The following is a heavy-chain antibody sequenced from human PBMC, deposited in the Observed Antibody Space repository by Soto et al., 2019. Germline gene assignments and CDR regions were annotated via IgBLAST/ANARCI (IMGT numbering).Heavy chain of an antibody. Sequence: ASVKVSCKVSGYTLTELSMHWVRQAPGKGLEWMGGFDPEDGETIYAQKFQGRVTMTEDTSTDTAYMELSSLRSEDTAVYYCAKEFERVRGVIITLPYYYYGMDVWGQGTTVTVSS. CDR1: GYTLTELS. CDR3: AKEFERVRGVIITLPYYYYGMDV. CDR2: FDPEDGET. J-gene: IGHJ6*02. D-gene: IGHD3-10*01. V-gene: IGHV1-24*01.